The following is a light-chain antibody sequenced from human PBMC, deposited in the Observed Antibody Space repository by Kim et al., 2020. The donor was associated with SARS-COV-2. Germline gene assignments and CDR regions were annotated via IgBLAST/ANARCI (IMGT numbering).Light chain of an antibody. CDR3: QQYGSSPPLT. J-gene: IGKJ4*01. CDR1: QSVSSRY. V-gene: IGKV3-20*01. CDR2: GAS. Sequence: PGERATLPYRASQSVSSRYLAWDQQKPGQAPRLLIYGASSRATGIPDRFSGSGSGTDFTLTISRLEPEDFAVYYCQQYGSSPPLTFGGGTKVEIK.